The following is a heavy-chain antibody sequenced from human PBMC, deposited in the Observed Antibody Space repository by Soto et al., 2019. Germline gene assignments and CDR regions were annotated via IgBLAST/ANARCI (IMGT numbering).Heavy chain of an antibody. D-gene: IGHD6-13*01. CDR3: ARPGGSGWFYFDS. Sequence: PSETLSLTCIVSGESISGTIYYWGWIRQPPGKGLEWIGSIYYSGSTSYNPSLKSRVTISVDTSKNHFSLKLTSVTAADTAVYYCARPGGSGWFYFDSWGQGSQVTVSS. J-gene: IGHJ4*02. CDR1: GESISGTIYY. V-gene: IGHV4-39*02. CDR2: IYYSGST.